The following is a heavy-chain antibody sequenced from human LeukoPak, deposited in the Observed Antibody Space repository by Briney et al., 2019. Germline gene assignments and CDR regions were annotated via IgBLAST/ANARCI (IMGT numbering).Heavy chain of an antibody. CDR1: GYTFTSYG. D-gene: IGHD5-24*01. V-gene: IGHV1-18*01. J-gene: IGHJ3*02. CDR2: ISTYNGNT. CDR3: ARERRDDYNWDASHI. Sequence: ASVKVSCKASGYTFTSYGISWVRQAPGQGLEWMGWISTYNGNTNYPQKLQGRVTMTTDTSTSTAYMELRSLRSDDTAVYYCARERRDDYNWDASHIWGQGTMVTVSS.